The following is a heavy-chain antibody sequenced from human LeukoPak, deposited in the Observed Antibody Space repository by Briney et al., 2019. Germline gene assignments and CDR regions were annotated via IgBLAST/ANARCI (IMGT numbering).Heavy chain of an antibody. D-gene: IGHD3-10*01. J-gene: IGHJ6*03. CDR2: IFASGIS. CDR3: ARETSGTYYNPLGYMDV. Sequence: AETLSLTCTVSGGSISIYYWNWIRQAAGKGLEWIGRIFASGISNYNASPKNRVTMTVGTSYNHSFFNQRYVLGADTAIYYCARETSGTYYNPLGYMDVWGKGTTVTVSS. CDR1: GGSISIYY. V-gene: IGHV4-4*07.